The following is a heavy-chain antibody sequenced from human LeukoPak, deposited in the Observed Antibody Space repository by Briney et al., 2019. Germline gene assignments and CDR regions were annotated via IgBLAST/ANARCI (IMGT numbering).Heavy chain of an antibody. Sequence: PGRSPRLSCAVSGFTFDDYAMHWVRQVPGKGLEWVSGINWNSDSIGYADSVKGRFTISRDNAKNSLYLQMNSLRVEDTAVYYCARDLTTAPRYMDVWGKGTTVTISS. D-gene: IGHD4-17*01. V-gene: IGHV3-9*01. J-gene: IGHJ6*03. CDR2: INWNSDSI. CDR1: GFTFDDYA. CDR3: ARDLTTAPRYMDV.